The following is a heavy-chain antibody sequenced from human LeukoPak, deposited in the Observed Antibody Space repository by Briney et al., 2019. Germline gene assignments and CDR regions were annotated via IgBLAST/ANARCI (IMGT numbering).Heavy chain of an antibody. J-gene: IGHJ6*02. Sequence: GRSLRLSCAASGFTFDDYAMHWVRQAPGKGLEWVSGISWNSGSIGYADSVKGRFTISRDNAKNSLYLQMNSLRAEDTALYYCAPSSSSDYYYYGMDVWGQGTTVTVSS. V-gene: IGHV3-9*01. CDR3: APSSSSDYYYYGMDV. CDR2: ISWNSGSI. CDR1: GFTFDDYA. D-gene: IGHD6-6*01.